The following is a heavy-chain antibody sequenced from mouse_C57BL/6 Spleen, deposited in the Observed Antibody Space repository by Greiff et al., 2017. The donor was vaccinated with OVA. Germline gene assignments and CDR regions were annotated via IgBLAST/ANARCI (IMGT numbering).Heavy chain of an antibody. CDR1: GYTFTSYW. J-gene: IGHJ4*01. D-gene: IGHD1-1*01. V-gene: IGHV1-50*01. CDR2: IDPSDSYT. Sequence: QVQLKQPGAELVKPGASVKLSCKASGYTFTSYWMQWVKQRPGQGLEWIGEIDPSDSYTNYNQKFKGKATLTVETSSSTAYMQLSSLTSEDSAVYYCARWGYYGSTPYAMDYWGQGTSVTVSS. CDR3: ARWGYYGSTPYAMDY.